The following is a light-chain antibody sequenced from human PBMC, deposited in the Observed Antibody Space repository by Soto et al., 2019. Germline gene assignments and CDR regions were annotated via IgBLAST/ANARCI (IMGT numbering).Light chain of an antibody. CDR3: QQYGSSPYT. CDR1: QSVSSSY. Sequence: EIVLTQSPGTLSLSPGERATLSCRASQSVSSSYLAWYRQKPGQAPRLLIYGASRRATGIPDRFSGSGSGTDFTLTIIRLEPEDFAVYYCQQYGSSPYTFGQGTKLEIK. V-gene: IGKV3-20*01. CDR2: GAS. J-gene: IGKJ2*01.